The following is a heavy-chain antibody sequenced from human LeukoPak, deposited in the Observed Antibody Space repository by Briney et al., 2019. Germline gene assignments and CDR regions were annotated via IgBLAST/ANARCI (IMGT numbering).Heavy chain of an antibody. V-gene: IGHV3-30*18. D-gene: IGHD5-18*01. CDR1: GFTFSSYG. Sequence: GSLRLSCAASGFTFSSYGMHWVRQAPGKGLEWVAVISYDGSNKYYADSVKGRFTISRDNSKNTLYLQMNSLRAEDTAVYYCAKDPGGRGYSYIAWGQGTLVTVSS. CDR3: AKDPGGRGYSYIA. J-gene: IGHJ4*02. CDR2: ISYDGSNK.